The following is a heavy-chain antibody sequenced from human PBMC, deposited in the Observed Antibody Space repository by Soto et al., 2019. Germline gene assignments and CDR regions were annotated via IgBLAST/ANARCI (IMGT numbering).Heavy chain of an antibody. J-gene: IGHJ5*02. D-gene: IGHD2-15*01. CDR2: IYQSGTT. V-gene: IGHV4-4*02. CDR3: ARGSGWRVDP. Sequence: QVQLQESGPGLVKPSETLSLTCAVSGGSVSGDDWWSWVRQPPEKGLEWIGEIYQSGTTNYNPSLNSRVTISLDKSKNQLSLTLTSLTAADTAVYYCARGSGWRVDPWGQGTLVTVSS. CDR1: GGSVSGDDW.